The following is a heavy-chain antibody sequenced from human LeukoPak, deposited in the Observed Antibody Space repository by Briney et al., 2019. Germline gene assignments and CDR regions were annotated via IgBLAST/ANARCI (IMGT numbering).Heavy chain of an antibody. Sequence: GGSLRLSCAASGFTFSSYEMNWVRQAPGKGLEWVSYISSSGSTIYYADSVKGRFTISRDNAKNSLYLQMNSLRAEDTALYYCARVAAGTDYYYMDVWGKGTTVTVSS. CDR3: ARVAAGTDYYYMDV. CDR1: GFTFSSYE. V-gene: IGHV3-48*03. CDR2: ISSSGSTI. J-gene: IGHJ6*03. D-gene: IGHD6-13*01.